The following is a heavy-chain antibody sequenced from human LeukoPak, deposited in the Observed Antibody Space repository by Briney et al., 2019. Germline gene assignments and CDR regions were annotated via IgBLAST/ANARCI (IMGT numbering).Heavy chain of an antibody. Sequence: GGSLRLSCAASGFTFSSYDMSWVRQAPGKGLEWVSAISGSGGSTYYADSVKGRFTISRDNSKNTLYLQINSLRAEDTAVYYCAKDGTWIQLWFDYWGQGTLVTVSS. CDR2: ISGSGGST. V-gene: IGHV3-23*01. D-gene: IGHD5-18*01. CDR1: GFTFSSYD. CDR3: AKDGTWIQLWFDY. J-gene: IGHJ5*01.